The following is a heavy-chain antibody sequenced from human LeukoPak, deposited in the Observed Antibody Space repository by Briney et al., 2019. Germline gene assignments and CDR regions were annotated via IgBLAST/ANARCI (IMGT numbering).Heavy chain of an antibody. CDR3: ARSSGYVDY. D-gene: IGHD3-22*01. CDR1: GFTFRSFA. J-gene: IGHJ4*02. CDR2: ISSSSTYR. V-gene: IGHV3-21*01. Sequence: AGGSLRLSCAASGFTFRSFAMTWVRQTPGKGLEWVSFISSSSTYRYYADSVKGRFTISRDNAKNSLYLQMNSLRAEDTAVYYCARSSGYVDYWGQGTLVTVSS.